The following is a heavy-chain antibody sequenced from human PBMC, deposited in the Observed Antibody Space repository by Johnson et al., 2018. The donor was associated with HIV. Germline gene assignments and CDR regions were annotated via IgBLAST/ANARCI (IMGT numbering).Heavy chain of an antibody. J-gene: IGHJ3*01. CDR3: AKADDSLTGYYKGFDAFDV. V-gene: IGHV3-30*04. D-gene: IGHD3-9*01. Sequence: QMLLVESGGGVVQPGRSLRLSCAASGFTFSSYPMHWVRQAPGKGLQWVAVISYDGSNKYFADSVKGRFTISRDNSKNTLYLQMNSLRAEDTAAYYCAKADDSLTGYYKGFDAFDVWGQGTMVSVS. CDR1: GFTFSSYP. CDR2: ISYDGSNK.